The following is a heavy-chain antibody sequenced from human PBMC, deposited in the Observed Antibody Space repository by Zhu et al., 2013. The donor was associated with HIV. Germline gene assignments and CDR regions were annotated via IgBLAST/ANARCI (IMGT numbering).Heavy chain of an antibody. Sequence: QVQLVQSGAEVKKAWGLSEGSCKASGYTFTSYYIHWVRQAPGQGLEWMGIINPSGGGTSYAQKFQGRVTMTRDTSTSTVYMELSSLRSEDTAVYYCARVSGSYYYLYYMDVWGKGTTVTVSS. CDR3: ARVSGSYYYLYYMDV. CDR2: INPSGGGT. V-gene: IGHV1-46*01. J-gene: IGHJ6*03. D-gene: IGHD1-26*01. CDR1: GYTFTSYY.